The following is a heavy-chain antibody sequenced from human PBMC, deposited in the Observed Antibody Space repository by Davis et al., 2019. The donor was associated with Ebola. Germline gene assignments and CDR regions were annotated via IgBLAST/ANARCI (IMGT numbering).Heavy chain of an antibody. V-gene: IGHV4-59*08. D-gene: IGHD6-13*01. CDR1: GGSISSYY. CDR3: ARRGTSSWYAGWFDP. J-gene: IGHJ5*02. CDR2: IYDSGST. Sequence: MPSETLSLTCTVSGGSISSYYWNWIRQSPGKGLEWIGYIYDSGSTYYSPSLKSRVTISLDTSKNQFSLNLTSVTAADTGVYYCARRGTSSWYAGWFDPWGQGTLVTVSS.